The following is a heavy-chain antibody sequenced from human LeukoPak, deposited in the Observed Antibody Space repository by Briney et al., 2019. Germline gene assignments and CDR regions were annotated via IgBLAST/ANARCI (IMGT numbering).Heavy chain of an antibody. J-gene: IGHJ6*02. Sequence: ASVKVSCKASGYTFTSYDINWVRQATGQGLEWMGWMNPNSGNTGYAQKFQGRVTMTRNTSISTAYMELSSLRSEDTAVYYCASFRVFEHDYSSSQDAGYYYYYGMDVWGQGTTVTVSS. V-gene: IGHV1-8*01. CDR1: GYTFTSYD. CDR3: ASFRVFEHDYSSSQDAGYYYYYGMDV. CDR2: MNPNSGNT. D-gene: IGHD4-11*01.